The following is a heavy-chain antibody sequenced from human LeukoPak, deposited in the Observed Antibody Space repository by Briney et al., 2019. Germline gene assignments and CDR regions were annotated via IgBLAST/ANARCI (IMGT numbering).Heavy chain of an antibody. V-gene: IGHV3-30-3*01. Sequence: GGSLRLSCAASGFTFSSYAMHWVRQAPGKGLEWVAVISYDGSNKYYADSVEGRFTISRDNSKNSLYLQMNSLSAEDTAVYYCARDLYSSSWSSYYFDYWGQGTLVTVSS. CDR1: GFTFSSYA. J-gene: IGHJ4*02. D-gene: IGHD6-13*01. CDR3: ARDLYSSSWSSYYFDY. CDR2: ISYDGSNK.